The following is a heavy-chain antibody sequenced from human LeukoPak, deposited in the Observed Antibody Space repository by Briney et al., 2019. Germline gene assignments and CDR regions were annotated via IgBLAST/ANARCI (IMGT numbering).Heavy chain of an antibody. CDR1: GDSVSSISVA. CDR2: TYYRSKWYN. J-gene: IGHJ6*02. CDR3: ALARSEYHYGMDV. Sequence: SQTLSLTCAISGDSVSSISVAWNWNRQSPSRGLEWLGRTYYRSKWYNEYAVSVKGRININPDPSKNQFSLQLNSVTPEDTAVYYCALARSEYHYGMDVWGQGATVTVSS. V-gene: IGHV6-1*01.